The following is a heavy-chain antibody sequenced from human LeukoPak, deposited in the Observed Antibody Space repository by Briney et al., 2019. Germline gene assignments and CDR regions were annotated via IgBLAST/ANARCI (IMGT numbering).Heavy chain of an antibody. CDR2: INTDGSKT. Sequence: PGGSLRLSCAASGFXFSNYWINWVRQAPGKGLVWVSNINTDGSKTTYADSVKGRFTIPRDNAKGTLYLQMTSLRAEDTAVYYCVSLLLGWGQGTLVTVSS. CDR3: VSLLLG. D-gene: IGHD3-16*01. J-gene: IGHJ4*02. CDR1: GFXFSNYW. V-gene: IGHV3-74*01.